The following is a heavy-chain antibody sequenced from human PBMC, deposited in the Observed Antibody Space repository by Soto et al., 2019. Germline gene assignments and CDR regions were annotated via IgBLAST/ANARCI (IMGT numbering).Heavy chain of an antibody. J-gene: IGHJ4*02. Sequence: PGGSLRLSXAASGFTFSSYAMSWVRQAPGKGLEWVSAISGSGGSTYYADSVKGRFTISRDNSKNTLYLQMNSLRAEDTAVYYCAQDLVTIFGVVIFNYFDYWGQGTLVTVSS. V-gene: IGHV3-23*01. D-gene: IGHD3-3*01. CDR2: ISGSGGST. CDR3: AQDLVTIFGVVIFNYFDY. CDR1: GFTFSSYA.